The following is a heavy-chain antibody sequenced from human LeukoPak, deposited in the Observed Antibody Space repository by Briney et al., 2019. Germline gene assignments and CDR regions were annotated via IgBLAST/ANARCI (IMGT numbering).Heavy chain of an antibody. Sequence: LSGGSLRLSCAASGFTFSSYAMSWVRQAPGKGLEWVSAISGSGGSTYYADSVKGRFTISRDNSKNTPYLQMNSLRAEDTAVYYCATTPRPYSYWGQGTLVTVSS. D-gene: IGHD1-26*01. CDR2: ISGSGGST. V-gene: IGHV3-23*01. J-gene: IGHJ4*02. CDR1: GFTFSSYA. CDR3: ATTPRPYSY.